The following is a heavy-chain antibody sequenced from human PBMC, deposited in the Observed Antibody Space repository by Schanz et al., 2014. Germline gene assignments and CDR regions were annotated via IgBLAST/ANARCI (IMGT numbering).Heavy chain of an antibody. J-gene: IGHJ5*02. V-gene: IGHV1-69*04. CDR2: IIPSLGLA. D-gene: IGHD2-21*01. Sequence: VQLVQSGAEVKKPGASVKVSCKASGYTFTSYGISWVRQAPGQGLEWMGRIIPSLGLAKYEQKFQDKVTITADTSTTTAYMELSGLRSEDTAVYYCARDRLECGAECYSVEVFETWGQGTLVIVSS. CDR3: ARDRLECGAECYSVEVFET. CDR1: GYTFTSYG.